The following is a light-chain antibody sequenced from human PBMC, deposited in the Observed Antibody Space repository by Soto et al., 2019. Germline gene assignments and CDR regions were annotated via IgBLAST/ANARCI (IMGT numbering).Light chain of an antibody. CDR3: SSYAGSSSLVV. CDR2: EGS. J-gene: IGLJ2*01. Sequence: QSALTKPSAGSVCPGQSITISCPGTSSDVGSYNLVSWYQQHSGKAPKLMIYEGSKRPSGVSNRFSASKSGNTAPLTISGIQVEEETDYYRSSYAGSSSLVVFGGGTKVPVL. CDR1: SSDVGSYNL. V-gene: IGLV2-23*01.